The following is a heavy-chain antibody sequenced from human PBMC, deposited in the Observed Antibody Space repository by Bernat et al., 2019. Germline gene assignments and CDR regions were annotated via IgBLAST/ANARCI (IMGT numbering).Heavy chain of an antibody. CDR1: GFTFSSYS. J-gene: IGHJ5*02. Sequence: EVQLVESGGGLVKPGGSLRLSCAASGFTFSSYSMNWVRQAPGKGLEWVSSISSSSSYIYYADSVKGRFTISRDNAKNSLYLQMNSLSAEDTAVYYCARDIWPDFWSGYYPPSNWFDPWGQGTLVTVSS. CDR3: ARDIWPDFWSGYYPPSNWFDP. CDR2: ISSSSSYI. V-gene: IGHV3-21*01. D-gene: IGHD3-3*01.